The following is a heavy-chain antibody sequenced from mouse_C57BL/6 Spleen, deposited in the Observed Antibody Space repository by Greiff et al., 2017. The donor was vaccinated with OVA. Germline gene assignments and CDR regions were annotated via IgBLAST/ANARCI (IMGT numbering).Heavy chain of an antibody. D-gene: IGHD4-1*01. CDR3: ARDWDEGYYAMDF. CDR2: IWSGGST. V-gene: IGHV2-2*01. CDR1: GFSLTSYG. J-gene: IGHJ4*01. Sequence: QVQLQQSGPGLVQPSQSLSITCTVSGFSLTSYGVHWVRQSPGKGLEWLGVIWSGGSTDYNAAFISSLSISKDNSKSQVFFKMNSLQADDTAIYYCARDWDEGYYAMDFWGQGTSVTVSS.